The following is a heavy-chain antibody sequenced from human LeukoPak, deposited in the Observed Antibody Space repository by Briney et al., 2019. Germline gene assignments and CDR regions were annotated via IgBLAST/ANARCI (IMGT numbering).Heavy chain of an antibody. CDR2: IDSSGGST. D-gene: IGHD3-22*01. CDR3: AKPITMIVVATNLDS. V-gene: IGHV3-23*01. Sequence: GGSLRLSCAASGFTVSSNYMSWVRQAPGKGLEWVSAIDSSGGSTFYADSVKGRFTISRGNSKNTLYLQMNSLRAEDTAVYYCAKPITMIVVATNLDSWGQGTLVTVSS. J-gene: IGHJ4*02. CDR1: GFTVSSNY.